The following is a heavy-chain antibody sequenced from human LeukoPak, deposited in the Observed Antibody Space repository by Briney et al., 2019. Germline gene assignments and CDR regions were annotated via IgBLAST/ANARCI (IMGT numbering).Heavy chain of an antibody. Sequence: GRSLRLSCAASGFTFSSYGMHWVRQAPGKGLEWVAVISYDGSNKYYADSVKGRFTISRDNSKNTLYLQVNSLRAEDTAVYYCAREVIPTVTRMNWFDPWGQGTLVTVSS. J-gene: IGHJ5*02. CDR1: GFTFSSYG. CDR2: ISYDGSNK. CDR3: AREVIPTVTRMNWFDP. V-gene: IGHV3-30*03. D-gene: IGHD4-17*01.